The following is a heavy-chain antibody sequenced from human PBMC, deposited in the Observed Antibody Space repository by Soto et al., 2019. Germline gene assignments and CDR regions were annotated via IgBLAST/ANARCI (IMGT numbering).Heavy chain of an antibody. V-gene: IGHV3-48*03. CDR2: ISSSGSTI. D-gene: IGHD5-18*01. CDR1: GFTFSSYE. J-gene: IGHJ6*02. CDR3: ARGGTAMVYYYYGMDV. Sequence: PGGSLRLSCAASGFTFSSYEMNWVRQAPGKGLEWVSYISSSGSTIYYADSVKGRFTISRDNAKNSLYLQMNSLRAEDTAVYYCARGGTAMVYYYYGMDVWGQGTTVTVSS.